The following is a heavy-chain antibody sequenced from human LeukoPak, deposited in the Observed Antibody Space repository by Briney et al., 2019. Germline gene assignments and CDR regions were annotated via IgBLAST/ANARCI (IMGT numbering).Heavy chain of an antibody. CDR3: ARHRYYDSNGPDYYGMDV. CDR1: GYIFTNYW. CDR2: IYPGDSDT. V-gene: IGHV5-51*01. D-gene: IGHD3-22*01. J-gene: IGHJ6*02. Sequence: GESLKISCKGSGYIFTNYWIGWVRQMPGKGLEWMGIIYPGDSDTRYSPSFQGQVTISADKSISTAYLQWSSLKASDTAMYYCARHRYYDSNGPDYYGMDVWGQGTTVTVSS.